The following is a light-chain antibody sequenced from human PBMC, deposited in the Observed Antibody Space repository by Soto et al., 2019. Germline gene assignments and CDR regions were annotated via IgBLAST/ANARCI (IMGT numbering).Light chain of an antibody. CDR1: QGIRND. V-gene: IGKV1-17*01. CDR3: LQHNTYTRT. CDR2: AAS. J-gene: IGKJ1*01. Sequence: DIQMTRSPSSLSASVGDRVTITCRASQGIRNDLGWYQQRPGKAPKSMIYAASTLQPGVPSRFSGSGSGTDFTLTISSLETEDFATYYCLQHNTYTRTFGQGIKVDIK.